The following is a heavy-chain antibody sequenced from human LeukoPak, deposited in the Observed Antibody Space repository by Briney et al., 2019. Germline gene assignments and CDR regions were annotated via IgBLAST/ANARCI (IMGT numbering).Heavy chain of an antibody. CDR2: IYVGGGT. CDR3: ARRGYCSSTSCYEYWFDP. CDR1: GGSISSGSYY. J-gene: IGHJ5*02. Sequence: SETLSLTCTVSGGSISSGSYYWTWIRQPAGKGLEWIGRIYVGGGTIFNPSLKSRLTISVDTSKNQFSLELSSVTATDTAVYYCARRGYCSSTSCYEYWFDPWGQGTLVTVSS. D-gene: IGHD2-2*01. V-gene: IGHV4-61*02.